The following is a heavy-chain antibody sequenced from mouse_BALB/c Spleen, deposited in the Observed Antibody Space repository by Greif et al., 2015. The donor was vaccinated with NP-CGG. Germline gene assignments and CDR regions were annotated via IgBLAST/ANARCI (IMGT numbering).Heavy chain of an antibody. CDR2: INPSTGYT. J-gene: IGHJ4*01. Sequence: VQLQESGAELAKPGASVKMSCKASGYTFTSYWMHWVKQRPGQGLEWIGYINPSTGYTEYNQKFKDKATLTADKSSSTAYMQLSSLTSEDSAVYYCARYDYDAMDYWVKEPQSPSPQ. CDR1: GYTFTSYW. CDR3: ARYDYDAMDY. V-gene: IGHV1-7*01.